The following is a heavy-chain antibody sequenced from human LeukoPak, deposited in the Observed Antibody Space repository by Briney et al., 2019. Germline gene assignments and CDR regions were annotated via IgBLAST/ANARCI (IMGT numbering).Heavy chain of an antibody. D-gene: IGHD3-22*01. J-gene: IGHJ4*02. CDR2: INHSGST. CDR1: GGSFSGYY. Sequence: SETLSLTCAVYGGSFSGYYWSWIRQPPGKGLEWIGEINHSGSTNYNPSLKSRVTISVDTSKNQFSLKLSSVTAADTAVYYCARAQYYDSSGYADPFDCWGQGTLVTVSS. CDR3: ARAQYYDSSGYADPFDC. V-gene: IGHV4-34*01.